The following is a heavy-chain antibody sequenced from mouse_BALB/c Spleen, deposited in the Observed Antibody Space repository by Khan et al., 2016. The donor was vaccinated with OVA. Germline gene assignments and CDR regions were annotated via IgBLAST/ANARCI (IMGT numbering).Heavy chain of an antibody. V-gene: IGHV1S81*02. CDR2: INPSNGGT. J-gene: IGHJ3*01. Sequence: VQLQQSGAELVKPGASVRLSCKASGYTFTSYYLYWVKQRPGHGLEWIGDINPSNGGTNFNENFKTKATLTVDKSSSTAYMQLSSLTSEDSAVYYCTRSGYGAFAYWGQGTLVTASA. D-gene: IGHD1-1*02. CDR3: TRSGYGAFAY. CDR1: GYTFTSYY.